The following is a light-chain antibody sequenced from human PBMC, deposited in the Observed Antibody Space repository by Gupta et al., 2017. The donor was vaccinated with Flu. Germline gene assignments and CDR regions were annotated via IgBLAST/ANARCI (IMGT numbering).Light chain of an antibody. J-gene: IGKJ1*01. CDR3: IQSLTFWT. CDR2: EGS. Sequence: DIVMTQTPLSLSVTPGQAASISCRSSQSLVHGDGMTYFFWYVQKPGQPPQLMIYEGSKRCFGVTDRFSGSGEGKDFTLKSSRGEDEDGGSYYGIQSLTFWTFGQGTKVEVK. CDR1: QSLVHGDGMTY. V-gene: IGKV2D-29*01.